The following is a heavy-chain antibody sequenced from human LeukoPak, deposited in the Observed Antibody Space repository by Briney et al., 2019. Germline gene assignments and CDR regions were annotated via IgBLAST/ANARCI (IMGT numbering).Heavy chain of an antibody. CDR3: ARDLYYYDSRVFDY. CDR2: IWYDGSNK. D-gene: IGHD3-22*01. V-gene: IGHV3-33*01. Sequence: GGSLRLSCAASGFTFSSYGMHWVRQAPGKGLEWVAVIWYDGSNKYYADSVKGRFTISRVNSKNTLYLQMNSLRAEDTAVYYCARDLYYYDSRVFDYWGQGTLVTVSS. J-gene: IGHJ4*02. CDR1: GFTFSSYG.